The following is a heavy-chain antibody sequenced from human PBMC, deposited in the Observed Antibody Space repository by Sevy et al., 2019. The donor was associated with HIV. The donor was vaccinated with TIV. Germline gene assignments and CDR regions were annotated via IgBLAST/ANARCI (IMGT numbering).Heavy chain of an antibody. CDR3: ARDDRPIYGYGY. V-gene: IGHV1-2*02. CDR2: INPNSGGT. CDR1: GYTFTGYY. J-gene: IGHJ4*02. D-gene: IGHD5-18*01. Sequence: ASVKVSCKASGYTFTGYYMHWVRQAPGQGLEWMGWINPNSGGTNYAQKFQGRVTMTRDTSISTAYMELSRLRSADTAVYYCARDDRPIYGYGYWGKGTLVTVSS.